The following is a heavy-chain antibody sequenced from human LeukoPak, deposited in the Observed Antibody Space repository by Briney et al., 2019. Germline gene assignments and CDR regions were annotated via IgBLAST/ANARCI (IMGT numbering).Heavy chain of an antibody. V-gene: IGHV1-3*01. CDR2: INAGNDDT. Sequence: ASVKVSCKGSGFPFTNDALHWVRQAPGQRLEWLGWINAGNDDTKYSQKFQGRVTITRDTSANTAYMELSSLTSDDTAVYYCARERWHCRGNDCYSVYYYGLDVWGQGTTVTVSS. D-gene: IGHD2-15*01. CDR1: GFPFTNDA. CDR3: ARERWHCRGNDCYSVYYYGLDV. J-gene: IGHJ6*02.